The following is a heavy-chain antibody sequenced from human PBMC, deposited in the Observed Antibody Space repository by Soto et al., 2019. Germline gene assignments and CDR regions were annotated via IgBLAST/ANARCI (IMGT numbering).Heavy chain of an antibody. D-gene: IGHD3-10*01. V-gene: IGHV3-23*01. Sequence: EGSLRLSCAASGFTFSSYAMSWVRQAPGKGLEWVSAISGSGGSTYYADSVKGRFTISRDNSKNTLYLQMNSLRAEDTAVYYCAKSLLWFGEVGLTYYYYGMDVWGQGTTVTVSS. CDR3: AKSLLWFGEVGLTYYYYGMDV. CDR2: ISGSGGST. CDR1: GFTFSSYA. J-gene: IGHJ6*02.